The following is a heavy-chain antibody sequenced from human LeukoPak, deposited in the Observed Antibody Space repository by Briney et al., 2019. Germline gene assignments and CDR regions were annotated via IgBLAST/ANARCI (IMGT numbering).Heavy chain of an antibody. V-gene: IGHV4-59*12. D-gene: IGHD3-9*01. CDR1: GGSIAGFY. CDR3: ARAGYDILTGYCGAFDI. J-gene: IGHJ3*02. CDR2: MYYSGST. Sequence: KTSETLSLTCTVSGGSIAGFYWSWFRQSPGKGLEWIGYMYYSGSTYYNPSLKSRVSLSVDTSKNQFSLKLTSVTAADTAVYYCARAGYDILTGYCGAFDIWGQGTMVTVSS.